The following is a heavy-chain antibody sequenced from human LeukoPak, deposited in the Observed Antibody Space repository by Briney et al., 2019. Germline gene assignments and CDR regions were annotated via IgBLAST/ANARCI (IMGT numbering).Heavy chain of an antibody. V-gene: IGHV3-30*18. D-gene: IGHD2-15*01. J-gene: IGHJ6*04. CDR1: GFIFSNYG. CDR3: AKAKMVAADGYQYYYGMDV. CDR2: TSYDGSNK. Sequence: GGSLRLSCAASGFIFSNYGMHWARQALGKGLEWVAVTSYDGSNKHYADSVKGRFIISRDTAKNTLYLQMSSLRVEDTAVYYCAKAKMVAADGYQYYYGMDVWGKGTTVTVSS.